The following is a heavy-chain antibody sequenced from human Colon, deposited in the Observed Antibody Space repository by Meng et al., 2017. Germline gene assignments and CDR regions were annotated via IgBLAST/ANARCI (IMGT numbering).Heavy chain of an antibody. Sequence: QVQLVESGGTLVTPGGSLILSCAVSGFTFSDLYMSWVRQAPGKGLEWLSYINSGGSDIAYADSVKGRFTISRDNARNSLYLQMSSLRAEDTAVYYCVTTARQADHWGQGTLVTVSS. D-gene: IGHD6-6*01. J-gene: IGHJ5*02. V-gene: IGHV3-11*01. CDR1: GFTFSDLY. CDR2: INSGGSDI. CDR3: VTTARQADH.